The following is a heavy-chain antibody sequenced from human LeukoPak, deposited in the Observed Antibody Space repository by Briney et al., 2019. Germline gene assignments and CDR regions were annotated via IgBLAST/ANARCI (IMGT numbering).Heavy chain of an antibody. V-gene: IGHV3-7*01. CDR1: GFTFSSYW. CDR2: IKQDGSEK. Sequence: PGGSLRLSCAASGFTFSSYWMSWVRQAPGKGLEWVANIKQDGSEKYYVDSVKGRFTISRDNAKNSLYLQMNSLRAEDTAAYYCARDWYYYDSSGYSLFDYWGQGTLVTVSS. CDR3: ARDWYYYDSSGYSLFDY. D-gene: IGHD3-22*01. J-gene: IGHJ4*02.